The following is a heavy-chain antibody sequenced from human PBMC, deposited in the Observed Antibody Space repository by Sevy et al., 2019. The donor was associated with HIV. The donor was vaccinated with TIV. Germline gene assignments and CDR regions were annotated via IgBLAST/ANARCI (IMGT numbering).Heavy chain of an antibody. J-gene: IGHJ4*02. Sequence: ASVKVSCKASGYIFTSYGISWVRQAPGRGLEWVGWISPYKGTTNYAQKFQGSVTMTTDTSTFTVDMQLRSLRPDDTAIYYCARDRDYDYIWGTFPYRDFWGQGTLVTVSS. CDR2: ISPYKGTT. CDR1: GYIFTSYG. V-gene: IGHV1-18*01. CDR3: ARDRDYDYIWGTFPYRDF. D-gene: IGHD3-16*01.